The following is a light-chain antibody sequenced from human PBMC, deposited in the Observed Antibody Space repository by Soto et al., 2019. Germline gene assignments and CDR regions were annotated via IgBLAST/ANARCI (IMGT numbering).Light chain of an antibody. J-gene: IGKJ2*01. CDR3: QQYGSSPPMYT. Sequence: EVVSPHIPATLSLSPGERATLSCRASQSVRSSYLAWYQQKPGQAPRLLIYGASSRATGIPDRFSGSGSGTDFTLTISRLEPEDFAVYYCQQYGSSPPMYTFGQGTKVDIK. V-gene: IGKV3-20*01. CDR2: GAS. CDR1: QSVRSSY.